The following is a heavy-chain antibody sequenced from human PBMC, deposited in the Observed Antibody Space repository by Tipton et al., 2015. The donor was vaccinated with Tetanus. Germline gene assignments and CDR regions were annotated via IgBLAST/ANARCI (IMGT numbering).Heavy chain of an antibody. V-gene: IGHV1-2*02. CDR3: ARDRGDYIYYGMDV. CDR1: GFIFIAYY. CDR2: INPNGGDT. Sequence: QVQLVQSGAEVKKPGASVKVSCKASGFIFIAYYMYWVRQAPGQGLEWMGWINPNGGDTSYAQKFQGRVTMTRDTSISTAYMELSRLRSDDTAVYYCARDRGDYIYYGMDVWGQGTTVTVSS. D-gene: IGHD3-22*01. J-gene: IGHJ6*02.